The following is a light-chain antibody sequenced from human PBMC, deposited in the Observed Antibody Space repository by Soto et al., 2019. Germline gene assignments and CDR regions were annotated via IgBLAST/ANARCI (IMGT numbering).Light chain of an antibody. CDR1: QSVSSN. Sequence: EIVLTQSPGTLSLSPGERATLSCRASQSVSSNLAWYQQKPGQAPRLLIYGASTRATGIPARFSGSGSGTEFTLTISSLQSEDFAVYYCQQYNNWPPEGTFGQGTKVDI. CDR2: GAS. CDR3: QQYNNWPPEGT. V-gene: IGKV3-15*01. J-gene: IGKJ1*01.